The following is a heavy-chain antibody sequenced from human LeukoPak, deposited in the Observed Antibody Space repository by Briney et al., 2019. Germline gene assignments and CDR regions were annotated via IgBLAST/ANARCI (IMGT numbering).Heavy chain of an antibody. J-gene: IGHJ3*02. CDR3: ARGNYYDSSGETWDAFDI. D-gene: IGHD3-22*01. CDR2: IYSGGST. V-gene: IGHV3-53*04. Sequence: GGSLRLSCAASGFTVSSNYMSWVRQAPGKGLEWVSVIYSGGSTYYADSVKGRFTISRHNSKNTLYLQMNSLRAEDTAVYYCARGNYYDSSGETWDAFDIWGHGTMVTVSS. CDR1: GFTVSSNY.